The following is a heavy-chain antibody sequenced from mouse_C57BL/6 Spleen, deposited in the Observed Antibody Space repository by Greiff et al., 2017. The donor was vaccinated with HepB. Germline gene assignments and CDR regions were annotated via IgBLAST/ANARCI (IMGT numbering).Heavy chain of an antibody. D-gene: IGHD2-5*01. CDR1: GYTFTSYW. CDR3: ARLDYSNYFDY. V-gene: IGHV1-64*01. J-gene: IGHJ2*01. CDR2: IHPNSGST. Sequence: VQLQQPGAKLVKPGASVKLSCKASGYTFTSYWMHWVKQRPGQGLEWIGMIHPNSGSTNYNEKFKSKATLTVDKSSSTAYMQLSSLTSEDSAVYYCARLDYSNYFDYWGQGTTLTVSS.